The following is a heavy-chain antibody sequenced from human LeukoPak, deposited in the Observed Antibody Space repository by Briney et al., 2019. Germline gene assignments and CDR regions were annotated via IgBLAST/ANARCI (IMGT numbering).Heavy chain of an antibody. V-gene: IGHV3-53*01. CDR1: GFTLSSNY. D-gene: IGHD1-7*01. CDR2: IYSGGST. J-gene: IGHJ3*02. Sequence: PGGSLRLSCAASGFTLSSNYMSWVRQAPGKGLEWVSVIYSGGSTYYADSVKGRFTISRDNYKNTLYLQMNSLRAEDTVVYYCARVISPTQLPRDAFDIWGQGTMVTVSS. CDR3: ARVISPTQLPRDAFDI.